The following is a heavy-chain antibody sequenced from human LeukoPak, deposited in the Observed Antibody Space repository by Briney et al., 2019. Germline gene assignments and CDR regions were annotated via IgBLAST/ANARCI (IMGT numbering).Heavy chain of an antibody. Sequence: SETLSLTCTVSGGSISSYYWSWIRQPPGTGLEWIGYIYYSGSTNYNPSLKSRVTISVDTSKNQFSLKLSSVTAADTAVYYCARWSYYTYYYGMDVWGQGTTVTVSS. CDR1: GGSISSYY. CDR2: IYYSGST. J-gene: IGHJ6*02. V-gene: IGHV4-59*08. D-gene: IGHD1-26*01. CDR3: ARWSYYTYYYGMDV.